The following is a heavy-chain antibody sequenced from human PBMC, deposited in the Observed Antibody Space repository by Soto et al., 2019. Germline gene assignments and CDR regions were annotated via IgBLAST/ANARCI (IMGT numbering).Heavy chain of an antibody. CDR3: ARRSSSNWSWFDY. V-gene: IGHV4-31*02. D-gene: IGHD6-13*01. CDR2: IYYSGNT. J-gene: IGHJ4*02. Sequence: QVQLQESGPGLVKPSQTLSLTCTVSGGSISSDNDYYWSWIRQHPGKVLEWLGYIYYSGNTYYNPPLKSRVTISVDTSNNQFSQKLTSVTAADTAVYYCARRSSSNWSWFDYWGQGSLVTVSS. CDR1: GGSISSDNDYY.